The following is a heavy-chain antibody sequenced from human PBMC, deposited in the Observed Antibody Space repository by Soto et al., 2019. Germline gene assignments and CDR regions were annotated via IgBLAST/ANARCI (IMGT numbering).Heavy chain of an antibody. V-gene: IGHV4-59*01. Sequence: QVQLQESGPGLVKPSETLSLTCTVSGGSISSYYWSWIRQPPGKGLEWIGYIYYSGSTNYNPSLKSRVTISVDTSKNQFSLKLSSVTAADTAVYYCARVTVYYDSSGYSYYYYGMDVWGQGTTVTVSS. D-gene: IGHD3-22*01. CDR2: IYYSGST. CDR1: GGSISSYY. CDR3: ARVTVYYDSSGYSYYYYGMDV. J-gene: IGHJ6*02.